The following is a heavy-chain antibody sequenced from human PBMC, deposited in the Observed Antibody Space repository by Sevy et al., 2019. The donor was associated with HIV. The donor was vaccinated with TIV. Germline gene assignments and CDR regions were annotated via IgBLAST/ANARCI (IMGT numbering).Heavy chain of an antibody. CDR3: AKGRSGGWYEDAFDI. Sequence: GGSLRLSCAASGFTFANSAMSWVRQAPGKGLEWVSAISGSGATTSYTDSVKGRFNIARVNSKNTLYLQMNSLRAEDTAVYYCAKGRSGGWYEDAFDIWGPGTKVTVSS. D-gene: IGHD6-19*01. V-gene: IGHV3-23*01. CDR1: GFTFANSA. CDR2: ISGSGATT. J-gene: IGHJ3*02.